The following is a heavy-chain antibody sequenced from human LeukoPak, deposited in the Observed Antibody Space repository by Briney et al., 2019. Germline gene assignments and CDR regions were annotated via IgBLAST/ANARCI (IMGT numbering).Heavy chain of an antibody. D-gene: IGHD5-12*01. CDR3: TRGDRGYAESLY. CDR1: RFTFSSYW. J-gene: IGHJ4*02. Sequence: GGSLRLSCAASRFTFSSYWMTWVRQAPGKGLEWVGNIKEDGNEDYYVDSVEGRFVIFRDNAKNSLYLQMHSLRAEDTAVYYCTRGDRGYAESLYWGRGTLVTVSS. CDR2: IKEDGNED. V-gene: IGHV3-7*02.